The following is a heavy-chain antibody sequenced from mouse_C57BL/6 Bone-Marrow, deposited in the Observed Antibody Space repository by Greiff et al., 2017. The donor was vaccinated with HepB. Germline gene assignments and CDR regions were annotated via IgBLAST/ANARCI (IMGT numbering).Heavy chain of an antibody. D-gene: IGHD2-1*01. J-gene: IGHJ2*01. V-gene: IGHV1-55*01. CDR2: IYPGSGST. Sequence: QVQLKQPGAELVKPGASVKMSCKASGYTFTSYWITWVKQRPGQGLEWIGDIYPGSGSTNYNEKFKSKATLTVDTSSSTAYMQLSSLTSEDSAVYYCARSRYGNYVFDYWGQGTTLTVSS. CDR1: GYTFTSYW. CDR3: ARSRYGNYVFDY.